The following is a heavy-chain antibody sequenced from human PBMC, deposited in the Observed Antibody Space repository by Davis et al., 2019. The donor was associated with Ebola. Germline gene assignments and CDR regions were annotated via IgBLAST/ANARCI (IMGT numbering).Heavy chain of an antibody. V-gene: IGHV3-23*01. CDR2: ITHSGVNT. D-gene: IGHD3-3*01. Sequence: GESLKISCAASGFTFSNYAMSWVRQAPGKGLEWVSTITHSGVNTYYADSVKGRFTISRDNSKNTLYLQMNSLRAEDTALYYCARDRRGEWFPDYWGQGTLVTVSS. J-gene: IGHJ4*02. CDR3: ARDRRGEWFPDY. CDR1: GFTFSNYA.